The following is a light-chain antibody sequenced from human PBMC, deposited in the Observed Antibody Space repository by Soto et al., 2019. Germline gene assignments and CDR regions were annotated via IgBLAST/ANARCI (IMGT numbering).Light chain of an antibody. Sequence: EIVLTQSPGTLSLSPGERATHACRASQSVSSSYLAWYQQKPGQAPRLLIYGASSRATGIPDRFSGSGSGTDFTLTISRLEPEDFAVYYSQQYGSSPWTFGQGTKVEIK. CDR2: GAS. CDR1: QSVSSSY. CDR3: QQYGSSPWT. J-gene: IGKJ1*01. V-gene: IGKV3-20*01.